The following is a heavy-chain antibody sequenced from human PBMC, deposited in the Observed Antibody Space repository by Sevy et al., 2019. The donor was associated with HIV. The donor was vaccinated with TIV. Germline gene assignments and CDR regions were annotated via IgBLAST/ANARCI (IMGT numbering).Heavy chain of an antibody. J-gene: IGHJ4*02. CDR1: GFTFSDYY. CDR3: ASGHYDFWSGYRY. V-gene: IGHV3-11*01. Sequence: GESLKISCAASGFTFSDYYMSWIRQAPGKGLEWVSYISSSGSTIYYAASVKGRFTISRDNAKNSLYLQMNSLRAEDTAVYYCASGHYDFWSGYRYWGQGTLVTVSS. CDR2: ISSSGSTI. D-gene: IGHD3-3*01.